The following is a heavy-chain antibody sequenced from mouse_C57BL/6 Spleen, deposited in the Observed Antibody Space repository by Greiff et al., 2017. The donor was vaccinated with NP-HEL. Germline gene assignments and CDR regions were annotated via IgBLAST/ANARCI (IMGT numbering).Heavy chain of an antibody. CDR3: TTGGDDYDGRAWFAY. J-gene: IGHJ3*01. CDR2: IDPENGDT. V-gene: IGHV14-4*01. D-gene: IGHD2-4*01. Sequence: EVQLQQSGAELVRPGASVKLSCTASSFNIKDDYMHWVKQRPEQGLEWIGWIDPENGDTEYASKFQGKATITADTSSNTAYLQLSSLTSEDTAVYYCTTGGDDYDGRAWFAYWGQGTLVTVSA. CDR1: SFNIKDDY.